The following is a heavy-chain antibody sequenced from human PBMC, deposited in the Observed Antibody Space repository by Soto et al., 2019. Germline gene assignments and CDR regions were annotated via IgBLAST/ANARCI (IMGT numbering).Heavy chain of an antibody. V-gene: IGHV4-59*01. Sequence: QVQLQESGPGLVKPSETLSLTCTVSGGSISSYYWSWIRQPPGKGLEWIGYIYYSGSTNYNPSLTGRVAIEVDTSNNQFSLKLSSVTAADTAVYYCARGEDRVAMPSAYWGQGTLVTVSS. CDR1: GGSISSYY. CDR2: IYYSGST. CDR3: ARGEDRVAMPSAY. J-gene: IGHJ4*02. D-gene: IGHD2-2*01.